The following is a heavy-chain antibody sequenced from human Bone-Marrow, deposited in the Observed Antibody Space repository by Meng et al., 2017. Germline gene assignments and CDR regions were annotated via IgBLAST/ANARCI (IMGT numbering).Heavy chain of an antibody. Sequence: ASVMVSCKPSGYNFLDYYIHWVRRAPGQGLEWMGIINPSGGSTSYAQKFQGRVTMTRDTSTSTVYMELSSLRSEDTAAYYCARSPNTFGERIETDFDYWGQGTLVTVSS. V-gene: IGHV1-46*01. CDR2: INPSGGST. D-gene: IGHD3-10*01. CDR1: GYNFLDYY. CDR3: ARSPNTFGERIETDFDY. J-gene: IGHJ4*02.